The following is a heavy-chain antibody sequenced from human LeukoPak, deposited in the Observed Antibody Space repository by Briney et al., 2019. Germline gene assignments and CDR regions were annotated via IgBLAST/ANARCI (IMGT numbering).Heavy chain of an antibody. CDR3: ARGFYDSIPWMV. V-gene: IGHV4-59*01. CDR1: GDSISSYY. Sequence: SENVSLTCIVSGDSISSYYWSWIRQPPGKGLEWIGYIYYSRSTNYNPSLKSRVTISVDTSKNKFSLKLSSVTAADTAVYYCARGFYDSIPWMVWGQGTIVTVSS. D-gene: IGHD3-22*01. J-gene: IGHJ3*01. CDR2: IYYSRST.